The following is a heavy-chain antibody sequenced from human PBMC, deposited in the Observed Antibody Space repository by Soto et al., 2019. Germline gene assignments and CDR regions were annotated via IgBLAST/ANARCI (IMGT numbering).Heavy chain of an antibody. V-gene: IGHV3-49*03. J-gene: IGHJ3*01. CDR3: TRVLFGVRAFDV. CDR1: GFTFGDHA. Sequence: EVQLVESGGDLVQPGRSLRLSCRTSGFTFGDHAMSWLRQAPGKGLEWISFIRSKSSGGTTEYAASVKGRFSISRDDATNIAYLQINILTTEDTAVYYSTRVLFGVRAFDVWGQGTMVIVSS. D-gene: IGHD3-10*01. CDR2: IRSKSSGGTT.